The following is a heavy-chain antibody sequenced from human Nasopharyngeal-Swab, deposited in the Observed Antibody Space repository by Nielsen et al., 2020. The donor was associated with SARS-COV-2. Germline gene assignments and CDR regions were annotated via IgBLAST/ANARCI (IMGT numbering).Heavy chain of an antibody. CDR3: TRCGGGCYSGRDY. CDR2: ISSEGNNYAT. D-gene: IGHD2-15*01. J-gene: IGHJ4*02. V-gene: IGHV3-73*01. CDR1: GFTFSDSA. Sequence: GESLKISCAASGFTFSDSAIHWVRQASGEGLEWLARISSEGNNYATAYSASVKGRFIIFRDDPTNTAYLQMNSLKTEDTAMYYCTRCGGGCYSGRDYWGQGTLVTVSS.